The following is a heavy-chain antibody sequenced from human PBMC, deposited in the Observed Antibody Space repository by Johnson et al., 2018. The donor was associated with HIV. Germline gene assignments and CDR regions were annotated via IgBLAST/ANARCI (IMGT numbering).Heavy chain of an antibody. Sequence: MLLVESGGGVVQPGRSLRLSCAASGFTFSSYAMHWVRQAPGKGLEWVSGINWNGGSKGYGDSVKGRFTISRDNAKNSLYMQMNSLRAEDTALYYCARGVGGAVDDAFDIWGQGTMVTVSS. V-gene: IGHV3-20*04. CDR3: ARGVGGAVDDAFDI. CDR2: INWNGGSK. CDR1: GFTFSSYA. J-gene: IGHJ3*02. D-gene: IGHD1-26*01.